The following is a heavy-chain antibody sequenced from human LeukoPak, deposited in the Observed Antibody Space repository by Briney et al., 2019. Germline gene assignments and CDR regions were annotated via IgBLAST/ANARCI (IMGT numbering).Heavy chain of an antibody. CDR2: IYPDDSNT. V-gene: IGHV5-51*01. J-gene: IGHJ5*02. D-gene: IGHD2-8*02. CDR1: GYNFPIYW. CDR3: ARYWARGGQNWFDP. Sequence: GESLKISCQGSGYNFPIYWIGWVRQMPGQGLEWMGIIYPDDSNTIYGPSFQGQVTISADKSINTAYLQWSSLKASDTAMYYCARYWARGGQNWFDPWGQGTLVTVSS.